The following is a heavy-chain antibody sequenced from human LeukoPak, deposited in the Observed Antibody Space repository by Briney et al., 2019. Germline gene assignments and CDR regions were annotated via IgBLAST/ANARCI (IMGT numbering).Heavy chain of an antibody. V-gene: IGHV3-33*01. CDR1: GFTFSGFA. Sequence: PGGSLRLSCAASGFTFSGFAMHWGRQAPGKGLEWMAVIYHDGSNEYYADSVKGRFTVSRDNSKSTLYLQMNSLGAEDTAIYYCARSYPSSWYTIQYWGQGTLVTVSS. J-gene: IGHJ4*02. CDR2: IYHDGSNE. D-gene: IGHD6-13*01. CDR3: ARSYPSSWYTIQY.